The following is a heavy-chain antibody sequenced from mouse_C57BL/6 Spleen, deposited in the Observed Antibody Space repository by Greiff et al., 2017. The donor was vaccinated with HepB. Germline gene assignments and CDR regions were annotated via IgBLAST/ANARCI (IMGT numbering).Heavy chain of an antibody. CDR3: ARNSNYEAMDY. V-gene: IGHV2-2*01. J-gene: IGHJ4*01. CDR2: IWSGGST. Sequence: QVQLQQSGPGLVQPSQSLSITCTVSGFSLTSYGVHWVRQSPGKGLEWLGVIWSGGSTDYNAAFISRLSISKDNSKSQVFFKMNSLQADDTAIYYCARNSNYEAMDYWGQGTSVTVSS. D-gene: IGHD2-5*01. CDR1: GFSLTSYG.